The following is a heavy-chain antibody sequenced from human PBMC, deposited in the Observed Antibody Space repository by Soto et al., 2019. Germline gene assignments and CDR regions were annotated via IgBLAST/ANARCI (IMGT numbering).Heavy chain of an antibody. CDR2: IYYSGST. Sequence: SETLSLTCTVSGGSISSSSYYWGWIRQPPGKGLEWIGSIYYSGSTYYNPSLKSQVTISVDTSKNQFSLKLSSVTAADTAVYYCARIPDYGGNMENWFDPWGQGTLVTVSS. CDR1: GGSISSSSYY. CDR3: ARIPDYGGNMENWFDP. V-gene: IGHV4-39*01. J-gene: IGHJ5*02. D-gene: IGHD4-17*01.